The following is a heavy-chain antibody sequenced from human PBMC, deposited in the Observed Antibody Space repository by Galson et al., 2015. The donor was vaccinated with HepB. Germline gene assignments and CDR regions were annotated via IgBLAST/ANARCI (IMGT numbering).Heavy chain of an antibody. CDR2: INPSGGST. J-gene: IGHJ4*02. V-gene: IGHV1-46*01. Sequence: SVKVSCKASGYTFTSYYMHWVRQAPGQGLEWMGIINPSGGSTSYAQEFQGRVTMTRDTSTSTVYMELSSLRSEDTAVYYCARDYYGDYVEYYFDYWGQGTLVTVSS. CDR1: GYTFTSYY. CDR3: ARDYYGDYVEYYFDY. D-gene: IGHD4-17*01.